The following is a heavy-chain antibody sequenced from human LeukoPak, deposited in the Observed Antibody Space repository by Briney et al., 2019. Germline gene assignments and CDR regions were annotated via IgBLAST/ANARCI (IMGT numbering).Heavy chain of an antibody. CDR2: ISSSSSYI. CDR3: ARRVKNWFDP. CDR1: GFTLRSYS. Sequence: GGSLRLSCAAPGFTLRSYSMNWVRPAPRKGLGWVSSISSSSSYIYYADSVKGRFTISRDNSKNTLYLQMNSLRAEDTAVYYCARRVKNWFDPWGQGTLVTVSS. V-gene: IGHV3-21*01. J-gene: IGHJ5*02.